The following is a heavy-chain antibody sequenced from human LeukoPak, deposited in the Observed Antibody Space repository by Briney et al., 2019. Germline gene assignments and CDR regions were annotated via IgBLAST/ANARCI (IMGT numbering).Heavy chain of an antibody. Sequence: GGSLRLSCAASGFTFSSYSMNWVRQAPGKGLEWVSSISSSSSSYIYYADSMKGRLTISRDNAKNSLYLQMNSLRAEDTAVYYCARDFPRDNDAFDIWGQGTMVTVSS. CDR2: ISSSSSSYI. CDR3: ARDFPRDNDAFDI. V-gene: IGHV3-21*01. J-gene: IGHJ3*02. CDR1: GFTFSSYS.